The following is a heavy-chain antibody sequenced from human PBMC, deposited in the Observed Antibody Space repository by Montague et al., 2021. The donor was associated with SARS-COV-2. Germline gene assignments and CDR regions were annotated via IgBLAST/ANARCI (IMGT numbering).Heavy chain of an antibody. J-gene: IGHJ4*02. Sequence: SAISGDSVRSNTAAWNWIRQSPSGGLEWLGRTNYRSKWTSDYATSVEGRISIDPDTSKNQFFLHLRSVTPEDTGVYYCVRDTGSAQAGFDAWGQGTLVTVSS. CDR2: TNYRSKWTS. V-gene: IGHV6-1*01. CDR1: GDSVRSNTAA. D-gene: IGHD4-17*01. CDR3: VRDTGSAQAGFDA.